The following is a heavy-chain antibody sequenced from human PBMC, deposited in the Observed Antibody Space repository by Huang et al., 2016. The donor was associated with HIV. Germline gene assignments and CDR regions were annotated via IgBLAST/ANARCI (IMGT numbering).Heavy chain of an antibody. J-gene: IGHJ4*02. D-gene: IGHD3-10*01. V-gene: IGHV4-39*02. CDR2: IYYSGST. CDR1: GGSIRSDNYY. Sequence: QLQLQESGPGLVKPSETLSLTCTVSGGSIRSDNYYWGWIRQPPGQGLEWVGSIYYSGSTYSNPSLKRRGTITVNTSKNHFALRMRSVTAADTAVYYCARLPGSITMIRGVITDPYWGQGTLVTVSS. CDR3: ARLPGSITMIRGVITDPY.